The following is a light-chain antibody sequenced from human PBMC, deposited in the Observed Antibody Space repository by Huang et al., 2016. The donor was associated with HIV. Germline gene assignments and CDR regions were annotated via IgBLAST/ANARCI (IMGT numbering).Light chain of an antibody. Sequence: EIVMTQSPATLSVSPGERATLPCRASQSISSNLAWYQQQPGQGPRLLIYGASTRATGIPARFSGSGSGTEFTLTISSLQSEDFAVYYCQQYNNWPPGTFGQGTKVEIK. V-gene: IGKV3-15*01. J-gene: IGKJ1*01. CDR1: QSISSN. CDR2: GAS. CDR3: QQYNNWPPGT.